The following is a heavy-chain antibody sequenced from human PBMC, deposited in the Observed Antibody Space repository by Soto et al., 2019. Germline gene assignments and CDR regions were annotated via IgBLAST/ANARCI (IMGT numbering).Heavy chain of an antibody. CDR2: ISAYNGNT. D-gene: IGHD3-10*01. V-gene: IGHV1-18*04. CDR1: GYTFTSYG. CDR3: ARDRPKLYGSGIYYKSHFDY. J-gene: IGHJ4*02. Sequence: GASVKVSCKASGYTFTSYGISWVRQAPGQGLEWMGWISAYNGNTNYAQKLQGRVTMTTDTSTSTAYMELRSLRSDDTAVYYCARDRPKLYGSGIYYKSHFDYWGQGTLVTVSS.